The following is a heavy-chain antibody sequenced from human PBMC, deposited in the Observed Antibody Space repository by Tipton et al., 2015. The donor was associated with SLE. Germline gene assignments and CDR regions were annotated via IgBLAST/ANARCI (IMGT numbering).Heavy chain of an antibody. CDR3: AGAWQGYCSGGTCYVLDY. D-gene: IGHD2-15*01. J-gene: IGHJ4*02. CDR2: ISNSETT. CDR1: GGSTSSSSYY. V-gene: IGHV4-61*05. Sequence: TLSLTCTVSGGSTSSSSYYWGWIRQPPGQGLEWIGYISNSETTNYNPSLKSRVTISVDTSKNQFSLKLRSVTAADTAVYYCAGAWQGYCSGGTCYVLDYWGQGTLVTVSS.